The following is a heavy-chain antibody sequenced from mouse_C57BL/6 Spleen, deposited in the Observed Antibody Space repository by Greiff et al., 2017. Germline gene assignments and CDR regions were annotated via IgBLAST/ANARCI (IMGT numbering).Heavy chain of an antibody. V-gene: IGHV3-6*01. CDR1: GYSITSGYY. CDR2: ISYDGSN. Sequence: EVQRVESGPGLVKPSQSLSLTCSVTGYSITSGYYWNWIRQFPGNKLEWMGYISYDGSNNYNPSLKNRISITRDTSKNQFFLKLNSVTTEDTATYYCASDYDGYYAYFDYWGQGTTLTVSS. J-gene: IGHJ2*01. D-gene: IGHD2-3*01. CDR3: ASDYDGYYAYFDY.